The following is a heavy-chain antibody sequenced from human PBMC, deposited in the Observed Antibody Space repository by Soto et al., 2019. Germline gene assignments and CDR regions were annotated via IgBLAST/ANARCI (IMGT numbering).Heavy chain of an antibody. D-gene: IGHD3-3*01. J-gene: IGHJ6*03. V-gene: IGHV1-8*01. CDR3: SRRIDFWSGYYSDYYYYMVV. Sequence: QVQLVQSGAEVKKPGASVKVSCKASGYTFTSYDINWVRQATGQGLEWMGWMNPNSGNTGYAQKFQGRVTMTRNTSVSTAYMELSSLISEDTAVYYCSRRIDFWSGYYSDYYYYMVVWGKGTTVTVSS. CDR2: MNPNSGNT. CDR1: GYTFTSYD.